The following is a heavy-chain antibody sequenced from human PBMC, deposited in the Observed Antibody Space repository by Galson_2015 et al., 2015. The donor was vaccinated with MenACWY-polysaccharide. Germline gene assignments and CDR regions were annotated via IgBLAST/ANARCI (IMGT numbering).Heavy chain of an antibody. D-gene: IGHD3-10*01. CDR3: ARALRGITVDD. CDR1: GFNFNNHG. CDR2: IWYDGSKE. Sequence: SLRLSCAASGFNFNNHGMHWVRQAPGKGLEWVELIWYDGSKEYYAGSVKGRFTISKDNSKNTVYLQMNSLRAEDTAVYYCARALRGITVDDSGQGTLLALS. J-gene: IGHJ4*02. V-gene: IGHV3-33*01.